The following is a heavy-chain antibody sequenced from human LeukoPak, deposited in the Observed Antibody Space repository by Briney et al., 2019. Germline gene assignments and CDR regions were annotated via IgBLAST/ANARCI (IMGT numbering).Heavy chain of an antibody. CDR3: AKDKITDYGDYYYYGMDV. J-gene: IGHJ6*02. V-gene: IGHV1-46*01. CDR1: GYTFTSYY. Sequence: ASVKVSCKASGYTFTSYYIHWVRQAPGQGLEWMGIINPSGGSTTYAQKFQGRVAMTRDTSTSRVYMEVSSLRSEDTAVYYCAKDKITDYGDYYYYGMDVWGQGTTVTVSS. CDR2: INPSGGST. D-gene: IGHD4-17*01.